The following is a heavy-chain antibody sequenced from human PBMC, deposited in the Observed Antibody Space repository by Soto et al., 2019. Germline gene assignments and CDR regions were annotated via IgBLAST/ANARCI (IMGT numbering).Heavy chain of an antibody. CDR1: GFTFSSYG. V-gene: IGHV3-30*18. CDR3: AKDLAQYYYYYYMDV. J-gene: IGHJ6*03. Sequence: QVQLVESGGGVVQPGRSLRLSCAASGFTFSSYGMHWFRQAPGKGLEWVAVISYDGSNKYYADSVKGRFTISRDNSKNTLSLQMNSLRAEDTAVDYCAKDLAQYYYYYYMDVWGKGTTVTVSS. CDR2: ISYDGSNK.